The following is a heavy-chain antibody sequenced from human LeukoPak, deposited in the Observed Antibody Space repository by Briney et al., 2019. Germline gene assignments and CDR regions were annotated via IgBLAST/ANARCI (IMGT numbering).Heavy chain of an antibody. Sequence: GGSLRLSCAASGFSFSSYGMHWVRQAPGKGLEWVAFIRYDGSNKYYADSVKGRFTISRDNSKNTLYLQMNSVRAGDTAVYYCAKPHFDDWGQETLVTVSS. CDR2: IRYDGSNK. J-gene: IGHJ4*02. CDR1: GFSFSSYG. CDR3: AKPHFDD. V-gene: IGHV3-30*02.